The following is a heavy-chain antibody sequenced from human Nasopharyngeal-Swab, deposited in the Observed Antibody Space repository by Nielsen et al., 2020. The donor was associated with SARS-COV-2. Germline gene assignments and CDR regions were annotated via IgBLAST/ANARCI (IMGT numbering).Heavy chain of an antibody. CDR2: ISGSGGST. V-gene: IGHV3-23*01. Sequence: GGSLRLSCAASGFTFSSYVMSWVRQAPGKGLEWVSAISGSGGSTYYADSVKGRFTISRDNSKNTLYLQMNSLRAEDTAVYYCAKRPTGSTFGDWGQGTLVTVSS. CDR3: AKRPTGSTFGD. CDR1: GFTFSSYV. D-gene: IGHD3-16*01. J-gene: IGHJ4*02.